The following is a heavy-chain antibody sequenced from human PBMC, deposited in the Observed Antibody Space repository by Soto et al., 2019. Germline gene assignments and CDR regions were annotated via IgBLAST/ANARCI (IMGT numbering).Heavy chain of an antibody. CDR1: GRSIRSGGYY. Sequence: QVQLQESGPGLVKPSETLSLTCTVSGRSIRSGGYYWSWIRQHPRKGLEWSGYIYYSGSTYNNPSLRSRVTMTVDTSKNRFSLKMDSVTAADPAVYYCARDWSGYYSDDAFDVWGQGSLVTVSS. CDR2: IYYSGST. J-gene: IGHJ3*01. V-gene: IGHV4-31*03. CDR3: ARDWSGYYSDDAFDV. D-gene: IGHD3-3*01.